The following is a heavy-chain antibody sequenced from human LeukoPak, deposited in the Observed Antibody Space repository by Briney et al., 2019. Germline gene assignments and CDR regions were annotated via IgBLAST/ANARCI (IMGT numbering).Heavy chain of an antibody. V-gene: IGHV1-18*01. CDR3: ARDKGYYGSGRHLKTRVFYYMDV. J-gene: IGHJ6*03. CDR1: GYTFTSYG. CDR2: ISAYNGNT. D-gene: IGHD3-10*01. Sequence: KPGESLKISCKASGYTFTSYGISWVRQAPGQGLEWMGWISAYNGNTNYAQKLQGRVTMTTDTSTSTAYMELRSLRSDDTAVYYCARDKGYYGSGRHLKTRVFYYMDVWGKGTTVTVSS.